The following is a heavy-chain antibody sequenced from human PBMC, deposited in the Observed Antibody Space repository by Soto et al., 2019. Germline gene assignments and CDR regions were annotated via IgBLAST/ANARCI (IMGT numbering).Heavy chain of an antibody. CDR2: IYYSGST. Sequence: QLQLQESGPGLVKPSETLSLTCTVSGGSISSSSYYWGWIRQPPGKGLEWIGSIYYSGSTYYNPSLKSRVTISVDTSKHQLYLKLSSVTAADTAVYYCASRRRYCSGGSCYSAGDYFDSRGQGPLVTVSS. CDR1: GGSISSSSYY. V-gene: IGHV4-39*01. J-gene: IGHJ4*02. D-gene: IGHD2-15*01. CDR3: ASRRRYCSGGSCYSAGDYFDS.